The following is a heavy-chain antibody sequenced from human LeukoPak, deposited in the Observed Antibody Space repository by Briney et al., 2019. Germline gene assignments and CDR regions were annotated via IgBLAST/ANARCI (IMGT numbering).Heavy chain of an antibody. CDR1: GGSISSSSYY. CDR3: ARLGGYDFWSGYYR. CDR2: IYYSGST. V-gene: IGHV4-39*01. Sequence: SETLSLTCTVSGGSISSSSYYWGWIRQPPGKGLEWIGSIYYSGSTYYNPSFKSRVTISVDTSKNQFSLKLSSVTAADTAVYYCARLGGYDFWSGYYRWGQGTLVTVSS. J-gene: IGHJ4*02. D-gene: IGHD3-3*01.